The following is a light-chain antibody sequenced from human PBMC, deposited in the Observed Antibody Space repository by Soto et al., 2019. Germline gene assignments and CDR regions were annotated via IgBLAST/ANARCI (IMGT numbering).Light chain of an antibody. CDR2: KAS. J-gene: IGKJ5*01. Sequence: DIQMPQSTYTLSGSVGDRFTITCLASQTISSWLAWYQQKPGKAPKLLIYKASTLKSGVPSRFSGSGSGTEFTLTISSLQPDDFATYYCQQYDSFSVTFGQGARLEIK. CDR3: QQYDSFSVT. V-gene: IGKV1-5*03. CDR1: QTISSW.